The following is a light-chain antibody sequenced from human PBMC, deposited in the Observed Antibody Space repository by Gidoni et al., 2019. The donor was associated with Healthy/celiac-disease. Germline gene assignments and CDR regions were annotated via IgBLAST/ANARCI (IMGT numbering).Light chain of an antibody. CDR1: QSISSY. V-gene: IGKV1-39*01. J-gene: IGKJ2*01. CDR2: AAS. Sequence: DIQMTQSPSSLSASVGDRVTITCRASQSISSYLNWDQQKPGKAPKRLIYAASSLQSGVPSRFSGSGSGTDFSLTISSLQPVDFSTYYCQQSYSTPPHFGQGTQLEIK. CDR3: QQSYSTPPH.